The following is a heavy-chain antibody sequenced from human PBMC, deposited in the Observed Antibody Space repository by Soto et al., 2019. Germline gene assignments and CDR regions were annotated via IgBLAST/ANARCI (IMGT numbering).Heavy chain of an antibody. CDR3: ARDKVVAGGAFDY. D-gene: IGHD2-15*01. J-gene: IGHJ4*02. CDR1: GFTFSSYS. CDR2: ISSSSSYI. V-gene: IGHV3-21*01. Sequence: PGGSLRLSCAASGFTFSSYSMNWVRQAPGKGLEWVSSISSSSSYIYYADSVKGRFTISRDNAKNSLYLQMNSLRAEDTAVYYCARDKVVAGGAFDYWGQGTLVTVSS.